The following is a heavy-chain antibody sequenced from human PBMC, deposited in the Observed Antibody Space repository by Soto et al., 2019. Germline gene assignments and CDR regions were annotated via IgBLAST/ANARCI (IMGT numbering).Heavy chain of an antibody. V-gene: IGHV5-51*01. J-gene: IGHJ4*02. Sequence: PGESLKISCQASGYSFSKYWIGWVRQVPGKGLEWMGIIYPSDSDTRYSPSFQGQVTISADKSISTAYLQWSSLKASDTAMYYCARRVVGAPYYFDYWGQGTLVTVS. CDR2: IYPSDSDT. CDR3: ARRVVGAPYYFDY. D-gene: IGHD1-26*01. CDR1: GYSFSKYW.